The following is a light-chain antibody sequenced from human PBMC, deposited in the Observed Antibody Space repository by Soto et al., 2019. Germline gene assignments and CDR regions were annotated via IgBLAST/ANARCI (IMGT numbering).Light chain of an antibody. CDR1: QSISTY. Sequence: DTEMTQSPSSLSAAVGDRVTITCRLRQSISTYLNWYQQKPGKAPKVLIYAASSLESGVPSRFSGSGSGTEFTLTISNVQPEDSASYFCQQSYSNPPYTFGQGTNVDIK. J-gene: IGKJ2*01. CDR3: QQSYSNPPYT. CDR2: AAS. V-gene: IGKV1-39*01.